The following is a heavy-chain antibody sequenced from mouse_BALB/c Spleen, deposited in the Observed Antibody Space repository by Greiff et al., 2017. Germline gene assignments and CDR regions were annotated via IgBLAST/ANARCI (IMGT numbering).Heavy chain of an antibody. V-gene: IGHV5-6-5*01. CDR3: ARGERIYDGYYGAMDY. CDR2: ISSGGST. CDR1: GFTFSSYA. Sequence: EVKLVESGGGLVKPGGSLKLSCAASGFTFSSYAMSWVRQTPEKRLEWVASISSGGSTYYPDSVKGRFTISRDNARNILYLQMSSLRSEDTAMYYCARGERIYDGYYGAMDYWGQGTSVTVSS. D-gene: IGHD2-3*01. J-gene: IGHJ4*01.